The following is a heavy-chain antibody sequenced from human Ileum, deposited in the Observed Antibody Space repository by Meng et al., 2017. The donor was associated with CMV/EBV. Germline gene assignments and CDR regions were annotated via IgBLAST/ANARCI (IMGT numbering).Heavy chain of an antibody. J-gene: IGHJ4*02. CDR3: ARVGAMVRGPHFDY. Sequence: QLQLQESGPGLVKPSETLSLTCTVSGGSISSSSYYWGWIRQPPGKGLEWIGSIYYSGSTYYNPSLKSRVTISVDTSKNQFSLKLSSVTAADTAVYYCARVGAMVRGPHFDYWGQGTLVTVPS. CDR1: GGSISSSSYY. V-gene: IGHV4-39*07. D-gene: IGHD3-10*01. CDR2: IYYSGST.